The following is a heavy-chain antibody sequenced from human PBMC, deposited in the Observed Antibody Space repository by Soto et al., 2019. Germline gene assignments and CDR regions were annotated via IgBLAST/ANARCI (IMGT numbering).Heavy chain of an antibody. CDR2: IIPTFGQT. J-gene: IGHJ6*02. Sequence: QEQLVQSGAEVKKPGSSVKVSCKAPGDTFSSYAISWVRQAPGQGLEWMGKIIPTFGQTHYAEKFRGTLTISADESTSTVYMELSSLMAEDTAVYYCARDPLSSFAMDVWGQGTTVIVS. D-gene: IGHD3-10*02. CDR1: GDTFSSYA. CDR3: ARDPLSSFAMDV. V-gene: IGHV1-69*18.